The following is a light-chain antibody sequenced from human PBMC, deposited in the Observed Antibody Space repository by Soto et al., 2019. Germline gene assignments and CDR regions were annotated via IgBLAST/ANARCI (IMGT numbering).Light chain of an antibody. J-gene: IGLJ2*01. CDR1: SSNIGNNY. CDR2: DNN. CDR3: GTWDSSLSDVV. Sequence: QSVLTQPPSVSAAPGQMVTISCSGSSSNIGNNYVSWNQQLPGTAPKLLIYDNNKRPSGIPDRFSGSKSGTSATLGITGLQTGDEADYYCGTWDSSLSDVVFGGGTKRTLL. V-gene: IGLV1-51*01.